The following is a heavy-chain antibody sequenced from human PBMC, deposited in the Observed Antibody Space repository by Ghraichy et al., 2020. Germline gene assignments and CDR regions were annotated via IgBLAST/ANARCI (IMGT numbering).Heavy chain of an antibody. D-gene: IGHD1-26*01. CDR3: ARNAWEEQAGAKINWFYP. Sequence: SETLSLTCTVSGASIISRSHYWGWIRQPPGKGLEWMGSIYYSGSTHYNPALKSRVTISVDTSKNQFSLKLRSVTAADTAVYYCARNAWEEQAGAKINWFYPWGQGTLVTVSS. CDR2: IYYSGST. CDR1: GASIISRSHY. J-gene: IGHJ5*02. V-gene: IGHV4-39*07.